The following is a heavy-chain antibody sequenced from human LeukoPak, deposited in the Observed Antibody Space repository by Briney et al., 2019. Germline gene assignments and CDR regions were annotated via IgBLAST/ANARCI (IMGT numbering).Heavy chain of an antibody. CDR3: ARGKITMVRGAADAFDI. Sequence: SETLSLTCAVYGGSFSGYYWSWIRQPPGKGLEGIGEINHSGSTNYNPSLKSRVTISVDTSKNQFSLKLSSVTAADTAVYYCARGKITMVRGAADAFDIWGQGTMVTVSS. D-gene: IGHD3-10*01. CDR1: GGSFSGYY. V-gene: IGHV4-34*01. CDR2: INHSGST. J-gene: IGHJ3*02.